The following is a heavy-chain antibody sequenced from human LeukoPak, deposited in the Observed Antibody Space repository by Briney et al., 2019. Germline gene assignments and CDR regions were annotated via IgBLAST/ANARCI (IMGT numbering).Heavy chain of an antibody. CDR1: GFTFSAYA. V-gene: IGHV3-30*04. Sequence: GGYLRLSCAASGFTFSAYAMHWVRQAPGKGLEWVTFISPDGNNKYYADSVKGRFTISRDSSKNTLYLQMNSLRTEDTAVYYCARDRGYYDSSGYYYKGYFDYWGQGTLVTVSS. CDR2: ISPDGNNK. D-gene: IGHD3-22*01. CDR3: ARDRGYYDSSGYYYKGYFDY. J-gene: IGHJ4*02.